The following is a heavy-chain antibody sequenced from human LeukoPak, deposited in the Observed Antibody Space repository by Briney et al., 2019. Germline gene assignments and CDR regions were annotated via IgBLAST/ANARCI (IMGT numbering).Heavy chain of an antibody. CDR1: GYTFTSYG. Sequence: ASVKVSCKASGYTFTSYGISWVRQAPGQVLEWMGWISGYNGNTNYAQKVQGRVTMTTDTSTSTAYMELRSLRSDDTAIYYCARDLKFSPYYFDYWGQGTLVTVSS. CDR2: ISGYNGNT. J-gene: IGHJ4*02. CDR3: ARDLKFSPYYFDY. D-gene: IGHD3-9*01. V-gene: IGHV1-18*04.